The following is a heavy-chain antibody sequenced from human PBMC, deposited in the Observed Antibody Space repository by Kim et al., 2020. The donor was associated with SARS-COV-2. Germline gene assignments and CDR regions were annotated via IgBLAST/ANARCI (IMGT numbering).Heavy chain of an antibody. D-gene: IGHD3-10*01. J-gene: IGHJ3*02. CDR2: ISWNSGSI. Sequence: GGSLRLSCAASGFTFGDYAMHWVRQAPGKGLEWVSGISWNSGSIGYADSVKGRFTISRDNAKNSLYLQMNSLRAEDTALYYCAKVAPNTYYYGSGSYLGAFDIWGQGTMVTVSS. CDR3: AKVAPNTYYYGSGSYLGAFDI. CDR1: GFTFGDYA. V-gene: IGHV3-9*01.